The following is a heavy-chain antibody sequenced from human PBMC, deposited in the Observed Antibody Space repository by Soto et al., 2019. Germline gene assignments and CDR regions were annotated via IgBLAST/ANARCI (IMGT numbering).Heavy chain of an antibody. CDR3: ASSELGNWYFDL. J-gene: IGHJ2*01. V-gene: IGHV3-23*01. CDR1: GFTFSSYA. Sequence: EVQLLESGGGLVQPGGSLRLSCAASGFTFSSYAMSWVRQAPGKGLEWVSAISGSGGSTYYADSVKGRFTISRDNSKNTLYLQMNSLRAEDTAVYYCASSELGNWYFDLWGRGTLVTVSS. D-gene: IGHD7-27*01. CDR2: ISGSGGST.